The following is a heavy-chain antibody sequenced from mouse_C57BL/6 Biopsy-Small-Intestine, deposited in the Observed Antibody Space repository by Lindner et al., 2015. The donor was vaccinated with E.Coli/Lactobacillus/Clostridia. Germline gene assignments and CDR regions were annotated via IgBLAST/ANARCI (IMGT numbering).Heavy chain of an antibody. CDR2: ISPSSGGT. CDR1: GYTFTSYH. V-gene: IGHV1-53*01. CDR3: AREKDSTWYFDY. Sequence: SVKVSCKASGYTFTSYHIHWVRQAPGQGPEWMGIISPSSGGTHFPQKFRGRVTLTGDTSTSTVYMEVSSLRSEDTAVYYCAREKDSTWYFDYWGQGTLVTVSS. D-gene: IGHD6-1*01. J-gene: IGHJ2*01.